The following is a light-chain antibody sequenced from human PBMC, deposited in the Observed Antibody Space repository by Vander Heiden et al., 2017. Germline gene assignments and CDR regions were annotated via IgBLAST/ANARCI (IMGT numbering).Light chain of an antibody. CDR2: GTC. Sequence: EIVLTQSPGTLSLPPGDRATRPCRASQSVSSSYLAWYQKKPGQAPRLVIDGTCSRATGMPDRFSGSGSVTHFTLTISILEPEDFAVYYCQLDCSSPWTFGQGTKVEIK. V-gene: IGKV3-20*01. J-gene: IGKJ1*01. CDR1: QSVSSSY. CDR3: QLDCSSPWT.